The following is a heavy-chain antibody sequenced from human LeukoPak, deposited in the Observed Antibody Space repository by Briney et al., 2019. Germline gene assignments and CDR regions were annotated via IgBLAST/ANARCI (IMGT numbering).Heavy chain of an antibody. CDR2: ISSSSSYI. CDR1: GFTFSSYS. V-gene: IGHV3-21*01. CDR3: ARAVNSYGSSRFDY. Sequence: GGSLRLSCAASGFTFSSYSMNWVRQAPGKGLEWVSSISSSSSYIYYADSVKGRFTISRDSAKNSLYLQMNSLRAEDTAVYYCARAVNSYGSSRFDYWGQGTLVTVSS. D-gene: IGHD5-18*01. J-gene: IGHJ4*02.